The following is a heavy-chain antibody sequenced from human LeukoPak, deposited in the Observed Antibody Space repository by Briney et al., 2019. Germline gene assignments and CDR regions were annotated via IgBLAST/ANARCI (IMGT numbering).Heavy chain of an antibody. J-gene: IGHJ4*02. CDR3: AKDGYDFWSGYSYYFDY. CDR2: IRYDGSNK. Sequence: QPGGSLRLSCAASGFTFSSYGMHWVRQAPGKGLEWVAFIRYDGSNKYYEGSVKGRFTISRDNSKNTLYLQMNSLRAEDTAVYYCAKDGYDFWSGYSYYFDYWGQGTLVTVSS. CDR1: GFTFSSYG. D-gene: IGHD3-3*01. V-gene: IGHV3-30*02.